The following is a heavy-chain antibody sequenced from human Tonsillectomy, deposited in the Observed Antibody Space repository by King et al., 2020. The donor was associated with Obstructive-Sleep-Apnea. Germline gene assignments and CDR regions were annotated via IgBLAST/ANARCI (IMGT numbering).Heavy chain of an antibody. D-gene: IGHD2-8*02. J-gene: IGHJ6*02. Sequence: VQLVESGGDVGQPGRSLRLYCAASGFTFSSYAMHWVRQAPGKGLEWVAVISYDGNNKCYADSVKGRFTISRDTSKNMLYLQMNSLRAEETAVYYCARDEQYWSFGALYYYGMDVWGQVTTVTVSS. CDR2: ISYDGNNK. CDR3: ARDEQYWSFGALYYYGMDV. V-gene: IGHV3-30-3*01. CDR1: GFTFSSYA.